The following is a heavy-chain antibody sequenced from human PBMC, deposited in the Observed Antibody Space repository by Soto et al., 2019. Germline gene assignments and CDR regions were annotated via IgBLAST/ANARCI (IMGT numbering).Heavy chain of an antibody. J-gene: IGHJ5*01. V-gene: IGHV3-23*01. D-gene: IGHD3-16*01. CDR3: AKGANYVGVFDS. CDR2: ISGGGIT. Sequence: EVQLFESGGGLVQPGGSLRLSCAASGFTFSSFAMSWVRQATGKGLEWVSVISGGGITHYSTSVKGRFTISRDNSKNMVYLEMTTLRAEDPASYYCAKGANYVGVFDSWGQGTLVTVST. CDR1: GFTFSSFA.